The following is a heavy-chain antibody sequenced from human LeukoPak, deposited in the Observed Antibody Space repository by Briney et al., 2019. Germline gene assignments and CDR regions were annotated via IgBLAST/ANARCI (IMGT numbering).Heavy chain of an antibody. D-gene: IGHD4-23*01. Sequence: RRSRTLSWAAAGLTFVDYAVRCVRQDQGKGLEWVSGISWNSGSIGYADSVKGRFTISRDNAKNSLYLQMNSLRAEDTALYYCAKDINGGFIFDYWGQGTLVTVSS. V-gene: IGHV3-9*01. CDR2: ISWNSGSI. CDR3: AKDINGGFIFDY. J-gene: IGHJ4*02. CDR1: GLTFVDYA.